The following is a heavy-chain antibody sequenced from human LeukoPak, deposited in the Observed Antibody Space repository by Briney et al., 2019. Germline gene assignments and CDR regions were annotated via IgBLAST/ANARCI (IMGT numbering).Heavy chain of an antibody. D-gene: IGHD5-24*01. CDR1: GDSVSSNSVT. J-gene: IGHJ4*02. V-gene: IGHV6-1*01. CDR2: TYYRSTWYN. CDR3: ARDRGGMATIREFDY. Sequence: SQTLSLTCAISGDSVSSNSVTWNWIRQSPSRGLEWLGRTYYRSTWYNDYAVSVRGRITVNPDTSKNQFSLQLNSVTPEDTAVYFCARDRGGMATIREFDYWGQGTLVTVSS.